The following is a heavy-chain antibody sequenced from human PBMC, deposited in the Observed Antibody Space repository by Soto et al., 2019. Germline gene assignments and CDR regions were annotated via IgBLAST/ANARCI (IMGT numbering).Heavy chain of an antibody. V-gene: IGHV1-18*01. D-gene: IGHD3-10*01. J-gene: IGHJ6*02. CDR1: GYTFTSYG. CDR3: ARGGMVRGVIPYYYYNMDV. CDR2: ISAYNGNT. Sequence: QVRLVQSGAEVKKPGASVKVSCKASGYTFTSYGITWVRQAPGQGLEWMGWISAYNGNTNYVQKLQGRVTMTTDTSTSTAYMELRRLRSDDTAVYYCARGGMVRGVIPYYYYNMDVWGQGTTVTVSS.